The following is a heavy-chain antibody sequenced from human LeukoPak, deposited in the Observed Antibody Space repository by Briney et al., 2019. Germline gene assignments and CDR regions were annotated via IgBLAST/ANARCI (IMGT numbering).Heavy chain of an antibody. J-gene: IGHJ4*02. V-gene: IGHV1-18*01. CDR3: ARDPGYCSSTSCSPPFDY. Sequence: ASVKVSCKASGYTFTSYGISWVRQAPGQGLEWMGWISAYNGNTNYAQKLQGRVTMTTDTSTSTANMELRSLRSDDTAVDYCARDPGYCSSTSCSPPFDYWGQGTLVTVSS. D-gene: IGHD2-2*01. CDR1: GYTFTSYG. CDR2: ISAYNGNT.